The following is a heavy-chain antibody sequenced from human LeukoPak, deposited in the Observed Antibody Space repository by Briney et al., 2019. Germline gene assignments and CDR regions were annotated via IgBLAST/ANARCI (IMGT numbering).Heavy chain of an antibody. CDR3: AREGQVGATSSFDP. D-gene: IGHD1-26*01. V-gene: IGHV1-18*01. CDR1: GYTFTSYG. J-gene: IGHJ5*02. CDR2: ISAYNGNT. Sequence: ASVKVSCKASGYTFTSYGISWVRQAPGQGLEWMGWISAYNGNTNYAQKLQGRVTMTRDTSISTAYMELSRLRSDDTAVYYCAREGQVGATSSFDPWGQGTLVTVPS.